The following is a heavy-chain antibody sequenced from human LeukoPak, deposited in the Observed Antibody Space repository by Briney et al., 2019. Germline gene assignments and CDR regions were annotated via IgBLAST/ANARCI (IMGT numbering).Heavy chain of an antibody. J-gene: IGHJ4*02. CDR3: AKDSRPTMVRGVAIVY. V-gene: IGHV3-9*01. CDR1: GFTFDDYA. D-gene: IGHD3-10*01. CDR2: ISWNSGSI. Sequence: GRSLRLSCAASGFTFDDYAMHWVRQAPGKGLEWVSGISWNSGSIGYADSVKGRFTISRDNAKNSLYLQMNSLRAEDTALYYCAKDSRPTMVRGVAIVYWGQGTLVTVSS.